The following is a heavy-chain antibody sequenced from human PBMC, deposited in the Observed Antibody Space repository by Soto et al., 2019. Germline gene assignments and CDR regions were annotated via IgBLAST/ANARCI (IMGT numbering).Heavy chain of an antibody. D-gene: IGHD3-3*01. CDR2: IYYSGST. V-gene: IGHV4-61*01. CDR1: CVSVSSGSYY. CDR3: ARDPPYYDFRLVV. J-gene: IGHJ6*02. Sequence: SETLSLTCTVSCVSVSSGSYYWSWIRQPPGKGLEWIGYIYYSGSTNYNPSLKGRFTISRDNSRNTLFLQMNSLRAEDTAVYYCARDPPYYDFRLVVWGQGTTVTVSS.